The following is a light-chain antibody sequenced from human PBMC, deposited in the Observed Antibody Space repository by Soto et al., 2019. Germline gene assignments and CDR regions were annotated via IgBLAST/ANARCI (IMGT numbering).Light chain of an antibody. Sequence: DIQMTQSPSTLSASVGDRVTITCRASQSISRWLAWYQQKPGKAPNLLIYDASNLQSGVPARFSGSGSGTEFTLTISRLQPDDFATYFCQQYHSFWTFGQGTKVEVK. J-gene: IGKJ1*01. CDR1: QSISRW. CDR2: DAS. V-gene: IGKV1-5*01. CDR3: QQYHSFWT.